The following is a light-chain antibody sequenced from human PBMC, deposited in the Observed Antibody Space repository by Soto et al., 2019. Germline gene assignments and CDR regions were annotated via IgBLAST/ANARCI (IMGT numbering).Light chain of an antibody. CDR1: QSVSSTY. CDR2: GAS. CDR3: QHYGSSRWT. J-gene: IGKJ1*01. Sequence: EIVLTQSPGTLSLSPGERATLSCRASQSVSSTYLAWYQQKPGQAPRLLLYGASSRAAGIPDRFSGSGSGTDFTLTISRLEPEDCAVYYCQHYGSSRWTFGQGTRVDI. V-gene: IGKV3-20*01.